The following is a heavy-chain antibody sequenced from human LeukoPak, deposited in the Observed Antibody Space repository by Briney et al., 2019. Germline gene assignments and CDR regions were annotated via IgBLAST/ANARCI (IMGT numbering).Heavy chain of an antibody. Sequence: PGGSLRLSCAASGFTVSSNYMSWVRQAPGKGLEWVSVIYSGGSTYYADSVKGRFTISRDNSKNTLYLQMNSLRAEDTAVYYCAKGWGRYCSSTSCYTFDYWGQGTLVTVSS. D-gene: IGHD2-2*02. CDR1: GFTVSSNY. CDR2: IYSGGST. J-gene: IGHJ4*02. V-gene: IGHV3-66*01. CDR3: AKGWGRYCSSTSCYTFDY.